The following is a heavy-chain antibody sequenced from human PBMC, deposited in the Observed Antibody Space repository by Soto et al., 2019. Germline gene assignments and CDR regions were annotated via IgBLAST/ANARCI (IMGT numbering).Heavy chain of an antibody. CDR1: GYGFTTYG. V-gene: IGHV1-18*01. Sequence: QVHLVQSGAEVKKPGASVKVSCKGSGYGFTTYGITWVRQAPGQGLEWMAWISAHNGNTNYAQKLQGRVTVTRDTSTSTAYMELRSLRTDDTPGYYCARGRYWDYWGQGALVTVSS. CDR2: ISAHNGNT. J-gene: IGHJ4*02. CDR3: ARGRYWDY. D-gene: IGHD2-8*02.